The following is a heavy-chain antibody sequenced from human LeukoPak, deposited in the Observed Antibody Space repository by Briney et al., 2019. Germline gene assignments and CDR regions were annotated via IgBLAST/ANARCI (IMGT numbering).Heavy chain of an antibody. J-gene: IGHJ4*02. V-gene: IGHV1-46*01. CDR3: ARGTYDFWSGFTHFDY. D-gene: IGHD3-3*01. CDR1: GYTFTSYY. Sequence: GASVKVSCKASGYTFTSYYMHWVRQAPGQGLEWMGIINPSGGSTSYAQKFQGRVTMTRDTSTSTVYMELSSLRSEDTAVYYCARGTYDFWSGFTHFDYWGQGTLVTVSS. CDR2: INPSGGST.